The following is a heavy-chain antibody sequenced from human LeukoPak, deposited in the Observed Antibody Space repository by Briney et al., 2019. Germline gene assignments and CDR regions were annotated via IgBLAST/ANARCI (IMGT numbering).Heavy chain of an antibody. Sequence: GGSLRLSCAASGFTFSNYRMNWVRQAPGKGLEWVSCISDTSTYIHYADSVKGRFTTSRDNAKNSLYLQMNSLRAEDTAVYYCARGWTGYYDSSGSPPYYYYYMDVWGKGTTVTVSS. CDR3: ARGWTGYYDSSGSPPYYYYYMDV. CDR1: GFTFSNYR. CDR2: ISDTSTYI. J-gene: IGHJ6*03. D-gene: IGHD3-22*01. V-gene: IGHV3-21*01.